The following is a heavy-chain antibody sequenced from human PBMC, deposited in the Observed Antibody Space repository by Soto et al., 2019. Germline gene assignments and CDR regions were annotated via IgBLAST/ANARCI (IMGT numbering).Heavy chain of an antibody. V-gene: IGHV3-23*03. Sequence: GGSLRLSCAASGFTFSSYAMSWVRQAPGKGLEWVSVVYTDGTIYYADSVKGRFTISRDISKNTVYLQMNSLRVEDTALYYCHGDGCWGQGTPVTVCS. CDR1: GFTFSSYA. J-gene: IGHJ4*02. CDR3: HGDGC. D-gene: IGHD7-27*01. CDR2: VYTDGTI.